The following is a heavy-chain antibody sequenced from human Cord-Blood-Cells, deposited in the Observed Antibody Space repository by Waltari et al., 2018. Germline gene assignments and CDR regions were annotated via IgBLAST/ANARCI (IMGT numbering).Heavy chain of an antibody. D-gene: IGHD6-13*01. J-gene: IGHJ3*02. CDR3: AKAPIAAGDAFDI. CDR2: IRYDGRNK. CDR1: GFTFSSYG. V-gene: IGHV3-30*02. Sequence: QVQLVESGGGVVQPGGSLRLSCAASGFTFSSYGMHWVRRAPGKGVGWVAVIRYDGRNKYYGDSGKGRFTISRDNSKNTLYLQMNSLRAEDTAVYYCAKAPIAAGDAFDIWGQGTMVTVSS.